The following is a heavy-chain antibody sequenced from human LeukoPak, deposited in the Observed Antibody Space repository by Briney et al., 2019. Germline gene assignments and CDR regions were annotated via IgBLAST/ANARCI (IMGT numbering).Heavy chain of an antibody. D-gene: IGHD3-10*01. CDR1: GGSFSGYY. V-gene: IGHV4-34*01. CDR2: INHSGST. CDR3: ARGSGVSGSYYRYYYYMDV. Sequence: SETLSLTCAVYGGSFSGYYWSWIRQPPGKRLEWIGEINHSGSTNYNPSLKSRVTISVDTSKNQFSLKLSSVTAADTAVYYCARGSGVSGSYYRYYYYMDVWGKGTTVTVSS. J-gene: IGHJ6*03.